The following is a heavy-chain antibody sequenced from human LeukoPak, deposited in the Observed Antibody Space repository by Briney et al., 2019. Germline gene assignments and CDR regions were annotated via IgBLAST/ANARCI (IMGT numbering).Heavy chain of an antibody. Sequence: SQTLSLTCTVSGGSISSGGYYWSWIRQHPGKGLEWIGYIYYSGSTYYNPSLKSRVTISVDTSKNQFSLKLSSVTAADTAVYYCARGGCSSTSCYKPNWFDPWGQGTLVTVSS. CDR1: GGSISSGGYY. V-gene: IGHV4-31*03. CDR2: IYYSGST. D-gene: IGHD2-2*02. CDR3: ARGGCSSTSCYKPNWFDP. J-gene: IGHJ5*02.